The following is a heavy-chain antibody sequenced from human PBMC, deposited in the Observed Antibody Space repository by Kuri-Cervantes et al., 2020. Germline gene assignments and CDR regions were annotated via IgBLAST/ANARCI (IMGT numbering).Heavy chain of an antibody. CDR3: ARWYYDFWSGYSIYGMDV. CDR1: GGSISSSY. D-gene: IGHD3-3*01. J-gene: IGHJ6*02. CDR2: VYSTGST. V-gene: IGHV4-4*07. Sequence: SETLSLTCSVSGGSISSSYWSWVRQPAGNGPEWIGHVYSTGSTNYNPSLKSRVTMSVDTSKNNFSLRLTSVTVADTAVYYCARWYYDFWSGYSIYGMDVWGQGTTVTVSS.